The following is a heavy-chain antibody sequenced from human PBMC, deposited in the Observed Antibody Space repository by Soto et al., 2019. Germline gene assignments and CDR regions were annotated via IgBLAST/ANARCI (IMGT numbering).Heavy chain of an antibody. D-gene: IGHD4-17*01. CDR1: GGSISSYY. CDR2: IYYSGST. J-gene: IGHJ4*02. Sequence: SETLSLTCTVSGGSISSYYWSWIRQPPGKGLEWIGYIYYSGSTNYNPSLKSRVTISVDTSKNQFSLKLSSVTAADTAVYYCGSYHDYGDYLFDYWGQGTLVTVSS. V-gene: IGHV4-59*01. CDR3: GSYHDYGDYLFDY.